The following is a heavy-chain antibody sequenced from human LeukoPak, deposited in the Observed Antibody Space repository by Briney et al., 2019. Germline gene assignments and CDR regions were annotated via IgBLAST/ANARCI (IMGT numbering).Heavy chain of an antibody. J-gene: IGHJ6*02. CDR3: ARDPGQPKSYYYYGMDV. D-gene: IGHD2-2*01. CDR1: GYTFTSYG. V-gene: IGHV1-18*01. Sequence: ASVKVSCTASGYTFTSYGISWVRQAPGQGLEWMGWVSAYNGNTNYAQKLQGRVTMTTDTSTSTAYMELRSLRSDDTAVYYCARDPGQPKSYYYYGMDVWGQGTTVTVSS. CDR2: VSAYNGNT.